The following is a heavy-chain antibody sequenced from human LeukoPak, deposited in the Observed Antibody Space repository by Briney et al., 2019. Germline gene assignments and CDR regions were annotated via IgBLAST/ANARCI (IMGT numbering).Heavy chain of an antibody. Sequence: GGSLRLSRAASGFTFSSFSMNWVRQAPGKGLEWVSSISVSSSSLYYADSVKGRFTISRDNAKNSLYLQMNSLRAEDTAVYYCAKSFWWFGEFSPFDYWGQGTLVTVSS. J-gene: IGHJ4*02. CDR1: GFTFSSFS. D-gene: IGHD3-10*01. CDR3: AKSFWWFGEFSPFDY. CDR2: ISVSSSSL. V-gene: IGHV3-21*01.